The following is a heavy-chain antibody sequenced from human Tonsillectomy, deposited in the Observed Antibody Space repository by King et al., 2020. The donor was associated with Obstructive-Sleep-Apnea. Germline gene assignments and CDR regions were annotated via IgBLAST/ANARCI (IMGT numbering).Heavy chain of an antibody. CDR1: GGSFSGYY. J-gene: IGHJ4*02. CDR2: INHSGST. CDR3: ARGLNITMVRGVLDY. D-gene: IGHD3-10*01. Sequence: VQLQQWGAGLLKPSEPLSLTCAVYGGSFSGYYWSWIRQPPGKGLEWIGEINHSGSTNYNPSLKSRVTISVDTSKNQFSLKLSSVTAADTAVYYCARGLNITMVRGVLDYWGQGTLVTVSS. V-gene: IGHV4-34*01.